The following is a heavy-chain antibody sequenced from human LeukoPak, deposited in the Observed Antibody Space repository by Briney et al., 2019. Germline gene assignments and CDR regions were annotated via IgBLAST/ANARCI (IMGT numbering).Heavy chain of an antibody. CDR2: IYSGGST. CDR1: GFTVSSNY. V-gene: IGHV3-53*01. D-gene: IGHD6-13*01. CDR3: ASSPQQPYFDY. J-gene: IGHJ4*02. Sequence: GGSLRLSCAASGFTVSSNYMSWVRQAPGKGLEWVSVIYSGGSTYYADSVKGRFTISRDNSKNTLYLQMDSLRAEDTAVYYCASSPQQPYFDYWGQGTLVTVSS.